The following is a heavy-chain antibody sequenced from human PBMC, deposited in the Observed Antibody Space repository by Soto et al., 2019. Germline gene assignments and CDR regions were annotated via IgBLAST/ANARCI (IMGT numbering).Heavy chain of an antibody. J-gene: IGHJ4*02. V-gene: IGHV3-30-3*01. CDR1: EFTFSSYA. CDR3: ARGPITMITN. CDR2: ISYDGSNK. Sequence: GGSLRLSCAASEFTFSSYAMHWVRQAPGKGLEWVAVISYDGSNKYYADSVKGRFTISRDNSKNTLYLQMNSLRAEDTAVYYCARGPITMITNWGQGTLVTVSS. D-gene: IGHD3-22*01.